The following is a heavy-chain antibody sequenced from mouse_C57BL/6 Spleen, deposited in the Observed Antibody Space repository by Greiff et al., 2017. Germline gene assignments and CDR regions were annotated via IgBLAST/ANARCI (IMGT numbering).Heavy chain of an antibody. CDR2: IDPSDSYT. Sequence: VQLQQPGAELVMPGASVKLSCKASGYTFTSYWMHWVKQRPGQGLEWIGEIDPSDSYTNYNQKFKGKSTLTVDKSSSTAYMQLSSLTSEDSAVYYCARSKGGLLRGYFDVWGTVTTVTVSS. D-gene: IGHD2-3*01. V-gene: IGHV1-69*01. J-gene: IGHJ1*03. CDR3: ARSKGGLLRGYFDV. CDR1: GYTFTSYW.